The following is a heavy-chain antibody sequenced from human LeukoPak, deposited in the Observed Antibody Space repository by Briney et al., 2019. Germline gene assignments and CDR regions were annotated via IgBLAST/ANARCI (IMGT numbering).Heavy chain of an antibody. D-gene: IGHD2-2*01. CDR3: AKDGRRYCSSTSCYSGFDY. V-gene: IGHV3-23*01. J-gene: IGHJ4*02. Sequence: GGSLRLSCAASGFTFSSYAMSWVRQAPGKGLEWVSAISGSGGSTYYADSVKGRFTISRDNSKNTLYLQMNSLRAEDTAVYYCAKDGRRYCSSTSCYSGFDYWGQGTLVTVSS. CDR1: GFTFSSYA. CDR2: ISGSGGST.